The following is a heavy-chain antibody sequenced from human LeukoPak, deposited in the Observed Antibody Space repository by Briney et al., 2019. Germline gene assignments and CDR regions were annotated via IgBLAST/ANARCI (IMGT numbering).Heavy chain of an antibody. CDR2: ISAYNGNT. D-gene: IGHD1-26*01. V-gene: IGHV1-18*01. CDR1: GYTFTNYG. J-gene: IGHJ6*02. CDR3: ARSGSHNYYYYGMDV. Sequence: ASVTVSCKASGYTFTNYGIRWVRQAPGQGLEWMGWISAYNGNTKYAQKFQSRVTMTTDTSTNTVNMELRSLRSDDTAVFYCARSGSHNYYYYGMDVWGQGTTVIVSS.